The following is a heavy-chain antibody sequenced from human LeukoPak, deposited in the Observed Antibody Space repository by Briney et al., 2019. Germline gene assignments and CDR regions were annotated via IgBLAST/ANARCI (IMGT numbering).Heavy chain of an antibody. V-gene: IGHV4-39*01. J-gene: IGHJ4*02. CDR1: GGSISSSSYF. Sequence: SETLSLTCTVSGGSISSSSYFWGWIRQPPGKGPEWIGSIYYSGSTYYNPSLKSRVTISVDTSKNQFSLKLTSVTASATAVYYCARHRFGGFYYFDYWGQGTLVTVSS. CDR2: IYYSGST. CDR3: ARHRFGGFYYFDY. D-gene: IGHD3-10*01.